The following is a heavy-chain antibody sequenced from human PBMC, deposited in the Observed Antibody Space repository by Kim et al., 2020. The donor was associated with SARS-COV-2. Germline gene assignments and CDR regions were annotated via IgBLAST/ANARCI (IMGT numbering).Heavy chain of an antibody. CDR3: ARVFPPPVRGVIGWFDP. CDR1: GGSISSGGYY. V-gene: IGHV4-31*03. D-gene: IGHD3-10*01. J-gene: IGHJ5*02. CDR2: IYYSGST. Sequence: TLSLTCTVSGGSISSGGYYWSWIRQHPGKGLEWIGYIYYSGSTYYNPPLKSRVTISVDTSKNQFSLKLSSVTAADTAVYYCARVFPPPVRGVIGWFDPWGQGTLVTVSS.